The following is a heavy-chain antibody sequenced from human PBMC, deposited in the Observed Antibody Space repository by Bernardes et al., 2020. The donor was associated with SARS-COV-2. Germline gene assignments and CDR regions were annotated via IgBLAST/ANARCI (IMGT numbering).Heavy chain of an antibody. CDR3: ARWYESRAYSWLDP. CDR1: GGSISSYS. D-gene: IGHD3-16*01. Sequence: SETLSLTCTVSGGSISSYSWGWIRQPPGKGLEWIGYIYNSGSTNYNPSLESRVTISIDTSKNQFSLKLSSVTAADTAVYYCARWYESRAYSWLDPWGQGTLVTVSS. CDR2: IYNSGST. J-gene: IGHJ5*02. V-gene: IGHV4-59*01.